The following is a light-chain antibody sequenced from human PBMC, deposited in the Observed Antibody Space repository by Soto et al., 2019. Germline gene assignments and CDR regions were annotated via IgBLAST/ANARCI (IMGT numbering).Light chain of an antibody. Sequence: EIVMTQSPATLSVSPGERATLSCRASQSVSSYLAWYQQKPGQAPRLLIYDASNRATGIPARFSGSGSGTDFTLTISSLEPEDFAVYYCQQYNSWPPITFGQGTRLEIK. V-gene: IGKV3-11*01. CDR2: DAS. CDR3: QQYNSWPPIT. J-gene: IGKJ5*01. CDR1: QSVSSY.